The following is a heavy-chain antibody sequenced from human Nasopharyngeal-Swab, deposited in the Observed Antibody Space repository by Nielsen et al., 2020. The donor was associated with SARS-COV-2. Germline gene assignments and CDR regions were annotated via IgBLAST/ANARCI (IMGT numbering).Heavy chain of an antibody. CDR2: IKQDGSEK. D-gene: IGHD3-22*01. Sequence: GESLKISCAASGFTFSNYWMSWVRQAPGKGLEWVANIKQDGSEKYYVDSVKGRFTISRDNAKNSVYLQMNSLRAEDSAVYYCARGDDTTDYYEPFDSWGQGTLVTVSS. V-gene: IGHV3-7*01. J-gene: IGHJ4*02. CDR3: ARGDDTTDYYEPFDS. CDR1: GFTFSNYW.